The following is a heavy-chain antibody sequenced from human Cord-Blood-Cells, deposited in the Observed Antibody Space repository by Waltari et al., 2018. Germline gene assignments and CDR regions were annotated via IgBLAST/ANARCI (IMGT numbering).Heavy chain of an antibody. D-gene: IGHD3-3*01. CDR3: ARSPATRRFLEWFPFDY. Sequence: QVQLVQSGAEVKKPGSSVKVSCKASGGTFSSYAISWVRQAPDQGLEWMGGIIPIVGTANYAQKFQGRVTITADESTSTAYMELSSLRSEDTAVYYCARSPATRRFLEWFPFDYWGQGTLVTVSS. J-gene: IGHJ4*02. V-gene: IGHV1-69*01. CDR1: GGTFSSYA. CDR2: IIPIVGTA.